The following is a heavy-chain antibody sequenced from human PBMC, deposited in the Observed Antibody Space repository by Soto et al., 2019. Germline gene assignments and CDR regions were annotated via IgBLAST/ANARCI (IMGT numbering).Heavy chain of an antibody. CDR2: ISYDGSNK. CDR3: ARDREGGWLGISHYFDY. Sequence: QVQLVESGGGVVQPGRSLRLSCAASGFTVSSYAMHWVRQAPGKGLEWVAVISYDGSNKYYADSVKGRFTISRDNSKNTLYLQMNSLRDEDTSVYYCARDREGGWLGISHYFDYWGQGTLVTVSS. CDR1: GFTVSSYA. D-gene: IGHD6-19*01. J-gene: IGHJ4*02. V-gene: IGHV3-30-3*01.